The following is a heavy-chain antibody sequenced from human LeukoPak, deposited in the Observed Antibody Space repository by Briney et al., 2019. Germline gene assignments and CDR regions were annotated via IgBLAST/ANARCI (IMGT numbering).Heavy chain of an antibody. CDR3: ARGSGYYDSRGTVSWFDP. Sequence: SETLSLTCTVSNGSMNSGGYYWSWIRQHPGKGLEWIGSIYYFGNTYYNPSLKSQVIISVDTSKNQFSLKMSSVTAADTAVYYCARGSGYYDSRGTVSWFDPWGQGTLVTVSS. J-gene: IGHJ5*02. CDR1: NGSMNSGGYY. D-gene: IGHD3-22*01. V-gene: IGHV4-31*01. CDR2: IYYFGNT.